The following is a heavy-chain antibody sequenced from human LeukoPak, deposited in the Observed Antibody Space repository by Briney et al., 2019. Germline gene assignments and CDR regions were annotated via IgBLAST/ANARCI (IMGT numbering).Heavy chain of an antibody. D-gene: IGHD5-12*01. CDR2: MSYDGSNR. CDR1: GFTFSSSG. CDR3: AKETRGSYSDY. Sequence: GGSLRLYCAASGFTFSSSGMHWVRQAPGKGLEWVAFMSYDGSNRYYADSVKGRFTISRDNSKNTLYLQMNSLRAEDTAVYYCAKETRGSYSDYWGQGTLVTVSS. J-gene: IGHJ4*02. V-gene: IGHV3-30*02.